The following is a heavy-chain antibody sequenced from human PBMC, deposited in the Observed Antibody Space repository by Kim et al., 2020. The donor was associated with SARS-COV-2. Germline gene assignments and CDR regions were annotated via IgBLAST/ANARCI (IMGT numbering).Heavy chain of an antibody. J-gene: IGHJ6*02. V-gene: IGHV2-70*01. CDR3: ARIHDYSNYKGGMDV. Sequence: TSLKTRLTISKDTSKNQVVLTMTNMDPVDTATYYCARIHDYSNYKGGMDVWGQGTTVTVSS. D-gene: IGHD4-4*01.